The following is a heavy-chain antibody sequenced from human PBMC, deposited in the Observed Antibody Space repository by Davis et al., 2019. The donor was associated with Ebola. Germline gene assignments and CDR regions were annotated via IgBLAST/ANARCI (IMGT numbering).Heavy chain of an antibody. J-gene: IGHJ4*02. D-gene: IGHD3-3*01. V-gene: IGHV3-15*01. CDR1: GFTFSTAW. Sequence: GGSLRLSCAASGFTFSTAWMSWVRQAPGKGLEWVGRIKSKTDGGTTDYAAPVKGRFTISRDDSKNTLYLQMNSLKTEDTAVYYCTTWTVIFGVVRDYWGQGTLVTVSS. CDR2: IKSKTDGGTT. CDR3: TTWTVIFGVVRDY.